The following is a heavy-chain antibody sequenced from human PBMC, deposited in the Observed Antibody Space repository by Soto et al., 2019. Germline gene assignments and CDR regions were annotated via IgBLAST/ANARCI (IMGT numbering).Heavy chain of an antibody. Sequence: QVQLVQSGAEVKKPGASVRISCKASGYTFTYYSIHWVRQAPGQGLEWMGVINPTSGSTNYAQKFQGTVTMTGDTSTSTVYMELSSLSSDDTAVYHCARTLTSRGVDVWGQGTTVTVSS. CDR2: INPTSGST. CDR3: ARTLTSRGVDV. CDR1: GYTFTYYS. V-gene: IGHV1-46*01. D-gene: IGHD2-2*01. J-gene: IGHJ6*02.